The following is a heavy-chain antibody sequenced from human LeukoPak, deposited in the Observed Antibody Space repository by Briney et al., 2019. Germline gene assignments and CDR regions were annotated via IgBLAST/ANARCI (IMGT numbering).Heavy chain of an antibody. CDR2: VNHSGST. Sequence: PSETLSLTCAVYGGSFSGYYWSWIRQPPGKGLEWIGEVNHSGSTNYNPSLKSRVTISVDTSKNQFSLKLSSVTAADTAVYYCARERLSSSSWSCGHFDYWGPGTLVTVSS. J-gene: IGHJ4*02. V-gene: IGHV4-34*01. CDR1: GGSFSGYY. D-gene: IGHD6-13*01. CDR3: ARERLSSSSWSCGHFDY.